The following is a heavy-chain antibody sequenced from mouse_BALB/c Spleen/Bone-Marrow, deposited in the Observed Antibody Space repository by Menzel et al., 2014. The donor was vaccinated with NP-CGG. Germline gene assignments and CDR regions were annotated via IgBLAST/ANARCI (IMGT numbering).Heavy chain of an antibody. D-gene: IGHD1-2*01. Sequence: VQLQQSGAELVKPWASVKLSCKVSGYTFTNYYVYWVKQRPGQGLEWIGGINPSNDVTDFNEKFMSKATLTVDKSSSTAYMHLSSLTSEDSAVYYCTRSGFYGYGTYFDVWGAGTTVTVSS. J-gene: IGHJ1*01. CDR1: GYTFTNYY. V-gene: IGHV1S16*01. CDR2: INPSNDVT. CDR3: TRSGFYGYGTYFDV.